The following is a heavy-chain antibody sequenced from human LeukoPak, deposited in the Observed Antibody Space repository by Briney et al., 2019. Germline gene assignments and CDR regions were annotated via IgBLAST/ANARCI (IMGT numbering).Heavy chain of an antibody. J-gene: IGHJ4*02. V-gene: IGHV4-39*07. CDR2: INHSGST. D-gene: IGHD6-19*01. Sequence: SSETLSLTCTVSGGSISSGSYYWRWIRQPPGKGLEWIGEINHSGSTNYNPSLKSRVTISVDTSKNQFSLKLSSVTAADTAVYYCARFGSGWHYFDYWGQGTLVTVSS. CDR1: GGSISSGSYY. CDR3: ARFGSGWHYFDY.